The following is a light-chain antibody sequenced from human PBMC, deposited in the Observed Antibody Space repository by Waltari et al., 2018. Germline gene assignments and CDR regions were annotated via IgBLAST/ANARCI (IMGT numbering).Light chain of an antibody. Sequence: LGASVKLTCTLSSGHSTNIIAWHQQQPEKGPRYLMKVNSDGSHSKGDQIPDRFSGSSSGAEHYLTISSLQSEDEADYYCQTGGHGTWVFGGGTKLTVL. CDR2: VNSDGSH. CDR3: QTGGHGTWV. J-gene: IGLJ3*02. CDR1: SGHSTNI. V-gene: IGLV4-69*01.